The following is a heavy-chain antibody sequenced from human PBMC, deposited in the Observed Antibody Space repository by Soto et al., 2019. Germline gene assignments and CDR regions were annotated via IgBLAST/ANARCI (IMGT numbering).Heavy chain of an antibody. Sequence: QVQLVQSGAEVKKPGSSVKVSCKASGGTFSSYTISWVRQAPGQGLEWMGRIITILGIANYAQKFQGRITITADKSASTAYIELSSLRSEDTAVYYCAKEYYYGSGSYRYYYMDVWGKGTTVTVS. J-gene: IGHJ6*03. CDR3: AKEYYYGSGSYRYYYMDV. D-gene: IGHD3-10*01. V-gene: IGHV1-69*02. CDR1: GGTFSSYT. CDR2: IITILGIA.